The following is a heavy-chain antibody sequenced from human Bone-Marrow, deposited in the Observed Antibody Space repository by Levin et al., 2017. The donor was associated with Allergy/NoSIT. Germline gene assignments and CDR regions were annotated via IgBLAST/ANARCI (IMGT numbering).Heavy chain of an antibody. D-gene: IGHD2-2*01. CDR2: LYKSGNT. J-gene: IGHJ4*02. V-gene: IGHV4-4*07. Sequence: PSETLSLTCTISGGSISTYYWSWIRQPAGKGLEWIGRLYKSGNTNYNPSLKSRATVSVDTSKNQFSLKLTSVTAADTAVYYCARASSTTSSSFDYWGQGTLVTVSS. CDR3: ARASSTTSSSFDY. CDR1: GGSISTYY.